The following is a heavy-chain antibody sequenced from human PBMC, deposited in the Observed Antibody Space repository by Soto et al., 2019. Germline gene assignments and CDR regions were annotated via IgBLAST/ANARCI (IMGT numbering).Heavy chain of an antibody. CDR1: GYSFTIYW. D-gene: IGHD3-3*01. Sequence: GESLKISCKGSGYSFTIYWIGWVRQMPGKGLEWMGIIYPGDSDTRYSPSFQGQVTISADKSISTAYLQWSSLKASDTAMYYCARLRDVTIFGVVIPGGMDVWGQGTTVTVSS. J-gene: IGHJ6*02. CDR2: IYPGDSDT. V-gene: IGHV5-51*01. CDR3: ARLRDVTIFGVVIPGGMDV.